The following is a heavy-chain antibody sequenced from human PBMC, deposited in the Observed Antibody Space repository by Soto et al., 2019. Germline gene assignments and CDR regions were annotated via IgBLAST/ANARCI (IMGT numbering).Heavy chain of an antibody. Sequence: ASVKVSCKASGYTFTGYYMHWVRQAPGQGLEWMGWINPNSGGTNYAQKFQGWVTMTRDTSISTAYMELSRLRSDDTAVYYCARELVPAATYYYYYGMDAWGQGTTVTVSS. CDR2: INPNSGGT. V-gene: IGHV1-2*04. CDR3: ARELVPAATYYYYYGMDA. D-gene: IGHD2-2*01. CDR1: GYTFTGYY. J-gene: IGHJ6*02.